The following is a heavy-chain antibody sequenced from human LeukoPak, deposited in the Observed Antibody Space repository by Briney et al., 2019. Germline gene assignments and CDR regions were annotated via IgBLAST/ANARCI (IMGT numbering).Heavy chain of an antibody. V-gene: IGHV4-34*01. Sequence: SETLSLTCAVYDESFSAYYWSWIRQPPGKGLEWIGEINHSGSTNYNPSLKSRVTISVDTSKNQFSLRLNSVTAADTAVYYCARQVLHTAMDYWGQGTLVSVSS. D-gene: IGHD5-18*01. CDR1: DESFSAYY. CDR2: INHSGST. J-gene: IGHJ4*02. CDR3: ARQVLHTAMDY.